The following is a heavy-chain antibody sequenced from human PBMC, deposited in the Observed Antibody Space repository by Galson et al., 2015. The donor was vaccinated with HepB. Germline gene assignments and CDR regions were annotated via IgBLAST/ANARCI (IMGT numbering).Heavy chain of an antibody. V-gene: IGHV4-31*03. J-gene: IGHJ3*02. CDR1: GGSISSGGYS. CDR2: IYYTGST. D-gene: IGHD1-26*01. Sequence: TLSLTCTVSGGSISSGGYSWNWIRQHSGKGLEWIGNIYYTGSTYYNPPLESRVTMSVDTSENQFTLKLSSLTAADTAVYYCARNGVAESVNSVDIWGQGTMVIVSS. CDR3: ARNGVAESVNSVDI.